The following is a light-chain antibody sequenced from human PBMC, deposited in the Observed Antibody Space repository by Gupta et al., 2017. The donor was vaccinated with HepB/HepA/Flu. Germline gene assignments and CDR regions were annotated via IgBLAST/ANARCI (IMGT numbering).Light chain of an antibody. CDR2: DDG. J-gene: IGLJ2*01. CDR3: QVWDSNSDPVV. V-gene: IGLV3-21*03. Sequence: SYVLTQPPSVSVAPGKTARITCGGNNIGSKSVHWYQQKPGQAPVLVVYDDGDRPSGIPERFSGSNSGNTATLTISRVEAGDEADYYCQVWDSNSDPVVFGGGTKLTVL. CDR1: NIGSKS.